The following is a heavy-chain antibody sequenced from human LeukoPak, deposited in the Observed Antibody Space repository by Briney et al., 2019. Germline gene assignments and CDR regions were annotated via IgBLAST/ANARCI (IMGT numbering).Heavy chain of an antibody. Sequence: PSETLSLTCTVSGGSISSGDYYWSWIRQPPGKGLEWIGYIYYSGSTYYNPSLKSRVTISVDTSKNQFSLKLSSVTAADTAVYYCARTPYDSSRPVDYWGQGTLVTVSS. V-gene: IGHV4-30-4*01. J-gene: IGHJ4*02. CDR2: IYYSGST. CDR1: GGSISSGDYY. D-gene: IGHD3-22*01. CDR3: ARTPYDSSRPVDY.